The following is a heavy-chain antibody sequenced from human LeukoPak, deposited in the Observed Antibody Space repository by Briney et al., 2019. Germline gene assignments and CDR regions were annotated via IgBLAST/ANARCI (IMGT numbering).Heavy chain of an antibody. CDR1: GYAFTSYG. V-gene: IGHV1-18*01. D-gene: IGHD3-10*01. CDR3: ARSHYYGSGSYYVDLYYFDY. CDR2: ISAYNGNT. J-gene: IGHJ4*02. Sequence: ASVKVSCKASGYAFTSYGISWVRQAPGQGLEWMGWISAYNGNTNYAQKLQGRVTMTTDTSTSTAYMELRSLRSDDTAVYYCARSHYYGSGSYYVDLYYFDYWGQGTLVTVSS.